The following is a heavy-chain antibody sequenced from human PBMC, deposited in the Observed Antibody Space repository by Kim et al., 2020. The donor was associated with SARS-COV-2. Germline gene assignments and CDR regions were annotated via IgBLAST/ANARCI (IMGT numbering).Heavy chain of an antibody. V-gene: IGHV1-18*01. CDR2: NT. D-gene: IGHD1-26*01. Sequence: NTNYAQKLQGRVTMTTDTSTSTAYMELRSLRSDDTAVYYCARVAGPVGDYWGQGTLVTVSS. CDR3: ARVAGPVGDY. J-gene: IGHJ4*02.